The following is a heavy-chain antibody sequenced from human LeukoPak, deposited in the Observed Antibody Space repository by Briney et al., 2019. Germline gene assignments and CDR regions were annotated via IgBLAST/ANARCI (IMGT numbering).Heavy chain of an antibody. V-gene: IGHV1-2*02. Sequence: ASARVSCKASGYTFTGYYMHWVRQAPGQGLEWMGWINPNSGGTNYAQKFQGRVTMTRDTSISTAYMELSRLRSDDTAVYYCARGHSGYDNWFDPWGQGTLVTVSS. CDR3: ARGHSGYDNWFDP. CDR2: INPNSGGT. CDR1: GYTFTGYY. J-gene: IGHJ5*02. D-gene: IGHD5-12*01.